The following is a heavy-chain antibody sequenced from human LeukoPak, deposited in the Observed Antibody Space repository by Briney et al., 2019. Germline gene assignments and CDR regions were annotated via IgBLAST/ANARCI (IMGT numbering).Heavy chain of an antibody. CDR2: INXSGXT. V-gene: IGHV4-34*01. CDR3: ARGHPGLPSARRLFDLNLRAFDY. CDR1: GSFSGXY. D-gene: IGHD2-15*01. J-gene: IGHJ4*02. Sequence: GSFSGXYXXWXRQXPGKXXEXIXEINXSGXTNYTPSLKSPVTISVDPSKNQFSLTLSSVTAADTAVYYCARGHPGLPSARRLFDLNLRAFDYWGQGTLVTVSS.